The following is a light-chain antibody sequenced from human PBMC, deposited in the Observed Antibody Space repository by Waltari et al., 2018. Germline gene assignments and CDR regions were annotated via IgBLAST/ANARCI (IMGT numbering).Light chain of an antibody. Sequence: QSALPQPASVSGSPGQSLPIPCTGTSSDVGNYKRVSWYQQHPGKAPKLMIYAVSKRPSGVSDRFSGSKSGDMASLTISGLQPEDEAEYFCSSYAGSSKGVFGGGTKVTVL. CDR3: SSYAGSSKGV. CDR2: AVS. V-gene: IGLV2-23*02. J-gene: IGLJ2*01. CDR1: SSDVGNYKR.